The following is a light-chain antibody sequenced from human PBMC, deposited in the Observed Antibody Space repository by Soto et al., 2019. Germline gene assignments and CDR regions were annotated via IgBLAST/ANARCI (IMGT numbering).Light chain of an antibody. CDR1: SSDVGGYNY. V-gene: IGLV2-11*01. CDR3: FSYAGTYNWV. CDR2: DVN. J-gene: IGLJ3*02. Sequence: QSALTQPRSVSGSPGQSVTISCIETSSDVGGYNYVSWYQQHPGKAPKFMIYDVNKRPSGVPDRFSGSKSGSTASLTISGLQTDDEADYYCFSYAGTYNWVFGGGTKVTVL.